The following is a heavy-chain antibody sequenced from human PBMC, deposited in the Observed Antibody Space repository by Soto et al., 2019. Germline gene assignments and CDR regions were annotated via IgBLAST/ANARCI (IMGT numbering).Heavy chain of an antibody. Sequence: GESLKISCKGSGYSFTSYWISWVRQMHGKGLEWMGRIDPSDSYTNYSPSFQGHVTISADKSISTAYLQWSSLKASDTAMYYCARTPTEYSSSSWDLVDPDVWGPGTTVTVFS. D-gene: IGHD6-6*01. CDR1: GYSFTSYW. CDR3: ARTPTEYSSSSWDLVDPDV. CDR2: IDPSDSYT. V-gene: IGHV5-10-1*01. J-gene: IGHJ6*02.